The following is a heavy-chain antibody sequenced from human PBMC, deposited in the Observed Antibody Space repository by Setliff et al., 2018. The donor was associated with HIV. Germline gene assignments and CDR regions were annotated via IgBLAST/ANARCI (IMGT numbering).Heavy chain of an antibody. CDR1: GGSISSGDYY. CDR2: INHSGRT. CDR3: ARGRFHRLHRPYSGSGSLGIQYFDY. Sequence: SETLSLTCTVSGGSISSGDYYWSWIRQPPGKGLEWIGEINHSGRTKYNPSLKSRVTTSVDTSKNQFSLRLSSVTATDTALYYCARGRFHRLHRPYSGSGSLGIQYFDYWGQGTLVTVSS. D-gene: IGHD3-10*01. V-gene: IGHV4-39*07. J-gene: IGHJ4*02.